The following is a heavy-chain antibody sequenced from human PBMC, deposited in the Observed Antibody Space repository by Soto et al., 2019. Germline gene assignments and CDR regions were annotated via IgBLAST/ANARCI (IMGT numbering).Heavy chain of an antibody. Sequence: QVQLVQSGAEVKKPGSSVKVSCKASGGTFSSYAISWVRQAPRQGLEWMGGIIPIFGTANYAQKIQGRGTITADESTSTAYMELSSLRSEDTAVYYCAVQVATIGTTVDYGMDVWGQGTTVTVSS. J-gene: IGHJ6*02. CDR3: AVQVATIGTTVDYGMDV. V-gene: IGHV1-69*01. D-gene: IGHD5-12*01. CDR2: IIPIFGTA. CDR1: GGTFSSYA.